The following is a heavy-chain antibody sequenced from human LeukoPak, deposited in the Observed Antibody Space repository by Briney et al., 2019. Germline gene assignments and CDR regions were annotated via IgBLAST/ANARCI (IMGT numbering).Heavy chain of an antibody. J-gene: IGHJ5*02. D-gene: IGHD3-22*01. Sequence: SETLSLTCTVSGGSFSSYYWTWMRQPPGRGLEWIGYIYDSGRTIYTPSLKSRVTISLDTSKNQFSLKLSSVTAADTAVYYCARVIVENSSWFDPWGQGTLVTVSS. CDR3: ARVIVENSSWFDP. CDR1: GGSFSSYY. CDR2: IYDSGRT. V-gene: IGHV4-59*12.